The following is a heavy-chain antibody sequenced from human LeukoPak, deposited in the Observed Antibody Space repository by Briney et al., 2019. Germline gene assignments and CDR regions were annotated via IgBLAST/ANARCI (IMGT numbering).Heavy chain of an antibody. V-gene: IGHV4-59*08. CDR1: GGSISSYY. Sequence: SETLSLTCTVSGGSISSYYWSWIQQPPGKGLEWIGYIYYSGSTNYNPSLKSRVTISVDTSKNQFSLKLSSVTAADTAVYYCATYSSGWYDAFDIWGQGTMVTVSS. CDR3: ATYSSGWYDAFDI. D-gene: IGHD6-19*01. J-gene: IGHJ3*02. CDR2: IYYSGST.